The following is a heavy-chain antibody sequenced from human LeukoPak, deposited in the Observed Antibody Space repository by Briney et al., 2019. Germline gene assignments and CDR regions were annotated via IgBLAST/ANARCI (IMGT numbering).Heavy chain of an antibody. V-gene: IGHV1-2*02. CDR1: GYTFTGYY. Sequence: GASVKVSCKASGYTFTGYYMHWVRQAPGQGLEWMGWVNPNSGGTNYARKFQGRVTMTRDTSISTAYMELSRLRSDDTAVYYCARSQYYYGSGSYYKLSTDGDYYYMDVWGKGTTVTISS. CDR2: VNPNSGGT. J-gene: IGHJ6*03. D-gene: IGHD3-10*01. CDR3: ARSQYYYGSGSYYKLSTDGDYYYMDV.